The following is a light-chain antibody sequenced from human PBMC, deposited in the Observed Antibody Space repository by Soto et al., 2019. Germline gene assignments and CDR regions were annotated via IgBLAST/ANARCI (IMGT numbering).Light chain of an antibody. CDR2: DVN. Sequence: QYALTQPASVSGSPGQSITVSCTGTGSAVVGYNYVSWYQQYPGQAPNLMTYDVNKGPSGVSNRFSGSKSGNTASLTISGLQVEAEADYYCSSYTSTNALVFGVGTKLTVL. CDR3: SSYTSTNALV. V-gene: IGLV2-14*03. J-gene: IGLJ1*01. CDR1: GSAVVGYNY.